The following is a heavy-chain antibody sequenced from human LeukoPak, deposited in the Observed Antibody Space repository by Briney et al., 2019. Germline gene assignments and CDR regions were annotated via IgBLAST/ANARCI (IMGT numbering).Heavy chain of an antibody. V-gene: IGHV3-21*01. Sequence: PGGPLRLSCAASGFTFSSYSMNWVRQVPGKGLEWVSSISSSSSYIYYADSVKGRFTISRDNAKNSLYLQMNSLRAEDTAVYYCARGSLPCSGCSCSYYYYYGMDVWGKGTTVTVSS. CDR1: GFTFSSYS. CDR2: ISSSSSYI. D-gene: IGHD2-15*01. J-gene: IGHJ6*04. CDR3: ARGSLPCSGCSCSYYYYYGMDV.